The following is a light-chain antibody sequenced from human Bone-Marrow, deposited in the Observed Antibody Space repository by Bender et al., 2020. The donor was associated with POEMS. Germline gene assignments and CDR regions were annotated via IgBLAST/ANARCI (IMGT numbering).Light chain of an antibody. CDR1: SSDVGGYDF. V-gene: IGLV2-11*01. CDR2: DVG. Sequence: HSALTQPRSVSGSPGQSVTISCTGTSSDVGGYDFVSWFQQHPGKAPKLTIYDVGTRPSGVPGRFSGSKSGNTASLTISGLQPEDESDYYCCSYTTRNTLIFGGGTKLTVL. CDR3: CSYTTRNTLI. J-gene: IGLJ2*01.